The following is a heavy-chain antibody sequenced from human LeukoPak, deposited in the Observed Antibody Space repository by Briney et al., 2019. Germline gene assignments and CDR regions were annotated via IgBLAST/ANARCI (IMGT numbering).Heavy chain of an antibody. J-gene: IGHJ4*02. Sequence: SETLSLTCTVSGGSISSSSYHWGWIRQPPGKGLEWIGSIYYSGSTYYNPSLKSRVTISVDTSKNQFSLKLSSVTAADTAVYYCARLQIKTYYYDSSGYYAALDYFDYWGQGTLVTVSS. CDR2: IYYSGST. V-gene: IGHV4-39*01. D-gene: IGHD3-22*01. CDR3: ARLQIKTYYYDSSGYYAALDYFDY. CDR1: GGSISSSSYH.